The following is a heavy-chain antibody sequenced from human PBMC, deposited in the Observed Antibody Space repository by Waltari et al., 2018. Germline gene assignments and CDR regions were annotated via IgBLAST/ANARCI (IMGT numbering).Heavy chain of an antibody. D-gene: IGHD3-9*01. CDR2: IIPIFGTA. CDR3: ASLNYDILTGYQSPPKNYYYYGMDV. J-gene: IGHJ6*02. Sequence: QVQLVQSGAEVKKPGSSVKVSCTASGGTFSSYAISWVRQAPGQGLDWMGGIIPIFGTANYAQKFQGRGTITADESTSTAYMELSSLRSEDTAVYYCASLNYDILTGYQSPPKNYYYYGMDVWGQGTTVTVSS. CDR1: GGTFSSYA. V-gene: IGHV1-69*01.